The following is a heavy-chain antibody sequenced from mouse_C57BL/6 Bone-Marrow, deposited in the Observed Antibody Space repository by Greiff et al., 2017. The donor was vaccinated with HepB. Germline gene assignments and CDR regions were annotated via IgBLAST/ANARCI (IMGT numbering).Heavy chain of an antibody. CDR1: GYTFTSYW. CDR2: IHPNSGST. J-gene: IGHJ3*01. V-gene: IGHV1-64*01. D-gene: IGHD2-3*01. CDR3: ARRWLLAWFAY. Sequence: QVQLKQPGAELVKPGASVKLSCKASGYTFTSYWMHWVKQRPGQGLEWIGMIHPNSGSTNYNEKFKSKATLTVDKSSSTAYMQLSSLTSEDSAVYYCARRWLLAWFAYWGQGTLVTVSA.